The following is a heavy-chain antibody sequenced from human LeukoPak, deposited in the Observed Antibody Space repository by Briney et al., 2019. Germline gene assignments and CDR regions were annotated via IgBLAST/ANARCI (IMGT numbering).Heavy chain of an antibody. V-gene: IGHV3-7*03. CDR1: GVTFSSHW. CDR3: ARDPNLYSGTYDTY. J-gene: IGHJ4*02. CDR2: IKQDGSER. D-gene: IGHD1-26*01. Sequence: GGSLRLSCVVSGVTFSSHWMSWVRQAPGKGLEWVANIKQDGSERYYVDSVKGRFTISRDNAKNSVFLQMNSLRAENTAVYYCARDPNLYSGTYDTYWGQGTLVTVSS.